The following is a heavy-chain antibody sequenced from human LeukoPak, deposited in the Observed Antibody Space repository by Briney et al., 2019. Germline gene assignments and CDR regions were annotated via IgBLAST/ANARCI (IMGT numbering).Heavy chain of an antibody. D-gene: IGHD3-3*01. CDR2: ISSSSSYI. Sequence: GGSLRLSCAASGFTFSSYAMSWVRQAPGKGLEWVSSISSSSSYIFYADSVKGRFTISRDNAENSLYLQMNSLKVEDTAVYYCARDRSREQDRSLTISGVITPSWFDPWGQGTLVTVSS. J-gene: IGHJ5*02. CDR3: ARDRSREQDRSLTISGVITPSWFDP. CDR1: GFTFSSYA. V-gene: IGHV3-21*01.